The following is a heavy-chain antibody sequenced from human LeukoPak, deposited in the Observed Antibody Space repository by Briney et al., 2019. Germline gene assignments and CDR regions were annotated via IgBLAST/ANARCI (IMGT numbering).Heavy chain of an antibody. V-gene: IGHV1-24*01. CDR1: GYTLTELS. J-gene: IGHJ4*02. CDR3: ATDVNDFWSGTYYFDY. D-gene: IGHD3-3*01. Sequence: GASVKVSCKVSGYTLTELSMHWVRQAPGKGLEWMGGFDPEDGETIYAQKFQGRVTMTEDTSTDTAYMELSSLRSEDTAVYYCATDVNDFWSGTYYFDYWGQGTLVTVSS. CDR2: FDPEDGET.